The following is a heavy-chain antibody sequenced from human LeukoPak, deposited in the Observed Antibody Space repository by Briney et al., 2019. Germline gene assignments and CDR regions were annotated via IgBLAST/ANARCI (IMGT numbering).Heavy chain of an antibody. V-gene: IGHV3-23*01. CDR2: ISGSGGST. J-gene: IGHJ3*02. D-gene: IGHD6-19*01. CDR1: GFTFSSYA. Sequence: PGRSLRLSCAASGFTFSSYAMSWVRQAPGKGLEWVSAISGSGGSTYYADSVKGRFTISRDNSKKTLYLQMNSLRAEDTAVYYCAKKAGYSSGWGAFDIWGQGTMVTVSS. CDR3: AKKAGYSSGWGAFDI.